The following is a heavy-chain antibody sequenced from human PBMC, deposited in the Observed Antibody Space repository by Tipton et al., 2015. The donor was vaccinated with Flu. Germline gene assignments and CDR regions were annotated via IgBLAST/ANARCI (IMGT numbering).Heavy chain of an antibody. J-gene: IGHJ4*02. CDR2: IYTSGST. D-gene: IGHD3-10*01. CDR1: GGSISSGSYY. CDR3: AGTGY. V-gene: IGHV4-61*02. Sequence: TLSLTFTVSGGSISSGSYYWSWIRQPAGKGLEWIGRIYTSGSTNYNPSLKSRVTISVDTSKNQFSLKLSSVTAADTAVYYCAGTGYWGQGTLVTVSS.